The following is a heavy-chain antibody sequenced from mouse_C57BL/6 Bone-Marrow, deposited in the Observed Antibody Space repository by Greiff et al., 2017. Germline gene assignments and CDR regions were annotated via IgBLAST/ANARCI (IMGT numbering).Heavy chain of an antibody. CDR2: ISSGGSYT. D-gene: IGHD2-3*01. J-gene: IGHJ3*01. CDR1: GFSFSSYG. Sequence: EVHLVESGGDLVKPGGSLKLSCAASGFSFSSYGMSWVRQTPDKRLEWVATISSGGSYTYYPDSVNGRFTISRDNAKNTLYLQMSSLKSEDTAMYYCARRWVLAWFAYWGQGTLVTVSA. V-gene: IGHV5-6*01. CDR3: ARRWVLAWFAY.